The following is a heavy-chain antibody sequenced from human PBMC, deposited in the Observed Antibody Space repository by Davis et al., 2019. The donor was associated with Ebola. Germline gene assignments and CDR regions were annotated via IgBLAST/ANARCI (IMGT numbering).Heavy chain of an antibody. Sequence: PGGSLRLSCSASGFTFSSYGMHWVRQAPGKGLEWVSSIWYEGTDGNYADSVRGRFIISRDDSKNTLYLQMNSLRVEDTAIYYCAREEGSSRWQNNWFDYWGQGTLVTVSS. CDR1: GFTFSSYG. CDR3: AREEGSSRWQNNWFDY. CDR2: IWYEGTDG. V-gene: IGHV3-33*01. D-gene: IGHD2-2*01. J-gene: IGHJ5*01.